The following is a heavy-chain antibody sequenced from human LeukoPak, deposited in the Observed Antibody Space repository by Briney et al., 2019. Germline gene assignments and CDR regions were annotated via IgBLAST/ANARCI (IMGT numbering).Heavy chain of an antibody. V-gene: IGHV3-21*01. CDR1: GFTFSSYS. CDR3: ARGRVLRYFDWLLANDASDI. J-gene: IGHJ3*02. CDR2: ISSSSSYI. D-gene: IGHD3-9*01. Sequence: GGSLRLSCAASGFTFSSYSMNWVRQAPGKGLEWVSSISSSSSYIYYADSVKGRFTISRDNAKNSLYLQMNSLRAEDTAVYYCARGRVLRYFDWLLANDASDIWGQGTMVTVSS.